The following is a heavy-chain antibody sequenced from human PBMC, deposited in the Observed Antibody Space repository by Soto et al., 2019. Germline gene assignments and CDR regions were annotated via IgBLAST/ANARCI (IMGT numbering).Heavy chain of an antibody. J-gene: IGHJ4*02. D-gene: IGHD3-10*01. Sequence: EVQLVESGGGLVQPGGSLRLSCAASGFTFSSYEMNWVRQAPGKGLEWVSYISSSGSTIYYAESVKGRFTISRDNAKNSLYLQMNSLRAEDTAVYYCARSMVRGVRFFDYWGQGTLVTVSS. V-gene: IGHV3-48*03. CDR1: GFTFSSYE. CDR2: ISSSGSTI. CDR3: ARSMVRGVRFFDY.